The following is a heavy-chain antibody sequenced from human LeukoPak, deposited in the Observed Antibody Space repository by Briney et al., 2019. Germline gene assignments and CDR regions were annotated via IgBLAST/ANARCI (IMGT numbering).Heavy chain of an antibody. CDR1: GFTFDGYG. CDR3: ARDGWALGYCSGGSCYIFDY. J-gene: IGHJ4*02. V-gene: IGHV3-20*04. Sequence: SGGSLRLSCAASGFTFDGYGMSWVRQAPGKGLEWVSGINWNGGSTGYADSVKGRFTISRDNAKNSLYLQMNSLRAEDTALYYCARDGWALGYCSGGSCYIFDYWGQGTLVTVSS. D-gene: IGHD2-15*01. CDR2: INWNGGST.